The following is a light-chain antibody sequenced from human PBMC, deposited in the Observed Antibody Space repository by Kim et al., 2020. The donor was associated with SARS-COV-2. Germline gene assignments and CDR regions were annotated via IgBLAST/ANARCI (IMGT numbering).Light chain of an antibody. V-gene: IGLV3-21*04. CDR1: NIGSKS. Sequence: YELTQPPSVSVAPGKTARITRGGNNIGSKSVHWYQQKPGQAPVLVIYYDSDRPSGIPERLSGSNSGNTATLTISRVEAGDEADYYCQAWDSSSDHPVFG. CDR3: QAWDSSSDHPV. CDR2: YDS. J-gene: IGLJ3*02.